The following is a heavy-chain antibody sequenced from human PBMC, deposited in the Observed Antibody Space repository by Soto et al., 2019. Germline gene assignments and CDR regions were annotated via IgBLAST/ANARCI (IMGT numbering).Heavy chain of an antibody. J-gene: IGHJ4*02. V-gene: IGHV4-30-4*01. CDR2: IYYSGST. Sequence: PSETLSLTCTVSGGSISSGEYYWSWIRQPPGKGLEWIGYIYYSGSTYYNPSLKSRVTISVDTSKNQFSLKLSSVTAADTAVYYCAGDNDILTGSFDYWGQGTLVTVSS. D-gene: IGHD3-9*01. CDR1: GGSISSGEYY. CDR3: AGDNDILTGSFDY.